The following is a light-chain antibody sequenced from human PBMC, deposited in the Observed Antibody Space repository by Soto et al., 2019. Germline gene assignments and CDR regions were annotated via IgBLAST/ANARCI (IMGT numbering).Light chain of an antibody. J-gene: IGKJ1*01. CDR3: QQYDSSPKT. CDR2: GAS. Sequence: EIVLTQSPGTLSLSPGERATLSCRASQSVSSSYLAWYQQKPGQAPRLLIYGASSRATGIPDRFSGSGSGTDFALTSSRLEPEDFAVYYWQQYDSSPKTFGQGTKVEIK. V-gene: IGKV3-20*01. CDR1: QSVSSSY.